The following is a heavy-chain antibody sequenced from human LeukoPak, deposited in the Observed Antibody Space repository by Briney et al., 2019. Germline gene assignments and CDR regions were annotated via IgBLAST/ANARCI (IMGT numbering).Heavy chain of an antibody. CDR2: IRSKPYGGTI. D-gene: IGHD1/OR15-1a*01. CDR1: GFPFSDYV. V-gene: IGHV3-49*03. J-gene: IGHJ6*02. Sequence: TGGSLRLSCTASGFPFSDYVMNWFRQAPGKGLEWVGFIRSKPYGGTIEYAASVRGRFTLSRDDSKTIAYLQMNSLRTEDTAVYYCGRIAINANNGMDVWGQGTTVTVSS. CDR3: GRIAINANNGMDV.